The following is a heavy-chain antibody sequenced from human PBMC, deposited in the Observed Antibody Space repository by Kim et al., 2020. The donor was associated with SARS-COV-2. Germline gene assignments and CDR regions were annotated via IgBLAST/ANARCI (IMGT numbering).Heavy chain of an antibody. CDR2: ISYDGSNK. CDR3: AKGKLTEYFQH. J-gene: IGHJ1*01. CDR1: GFTFSSYG. V-gene: IGHV3-30*18. Sequence: GGSLRLSCAASGFTFSSYGMHWVRQAPGKGLEWVAVISYDGSNKYYADSVKGRFTISRDNSKNTLYLQMNSLRAEDTAVYYCAKGKLTEYFQHWGQGTLVTVSS. D-gene: IGHD3-16*01.